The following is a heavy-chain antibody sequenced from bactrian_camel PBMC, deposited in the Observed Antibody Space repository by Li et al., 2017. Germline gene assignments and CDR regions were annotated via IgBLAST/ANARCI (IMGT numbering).Heavy chain of an antibody. J-gene: IGHJ6*01. Sequence: VQLVESGGDSVQAGGSLRLSCVASRATSGFPFMAWFRQAPGKEREGVAEIDDYGVKSYADSVKGRFTVSKDNAKNTLYLQMNNLKPEDTATYYCAASRTWWSSCGLGTAYMLVIGAGGPRSPSP. CDR1: RATSGFPF. D-gene: IGHD5*01. CDR2: IDDYGVK. CDR3: AASRTWWSSCGLGTAYMLV. V-gene: IGHV3S53*01.